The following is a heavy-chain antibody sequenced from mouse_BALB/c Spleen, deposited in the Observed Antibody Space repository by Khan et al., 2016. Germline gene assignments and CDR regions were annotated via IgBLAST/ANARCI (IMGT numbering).Heavy chain of an antibody. CDR2: ISYSGST. V-gene: IGHV3-2*02. CDR1: GYSITSDYA. CDR3: ARWRSYFDY. J-gene: IGHJ2*01. Sequence: EVQLQESGPGLMKPSQSLSLTCTVTGYSITSDYAWNWIRQFPGNKLEWMGYISYSGSTSYNPSLKSRISITRDTSKNQFFLQLNSVTTEDTATXYCARWRSYFDYWGQGTTLTVSS.